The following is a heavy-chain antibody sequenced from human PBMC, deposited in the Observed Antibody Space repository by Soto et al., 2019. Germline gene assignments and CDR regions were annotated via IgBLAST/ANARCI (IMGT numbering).Heavy chain of an antibody. D-gene: IGHD3-22*01. CDR3: AKDLDSSGYLPWHAFDI. Sequence: GGSLRLSCAASGFTFSSYAMSWVRQAPGKGLEWVSAISGSGGSTYYADSVKGRFTISRDNSKNTLYLQLNSLRAEDTAVYYCAKDLDSSGYLPWHAFDIWGQGTMVTVSS. CDR1: GFTFSSYA. V-gene: IGHV3-23*01. CDR2: ISGSGGST. J-gene: IGHJ3*02.